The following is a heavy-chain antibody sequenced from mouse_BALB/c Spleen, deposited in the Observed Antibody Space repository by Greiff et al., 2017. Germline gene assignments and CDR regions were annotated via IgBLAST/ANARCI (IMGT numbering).Heavy chain of an antibody. D-gene: IGHD1-1*01. V-gene: IGHV7-1*02. J-gene: IGHJ3*01. Sequence: EVQRVESGGGLVQPGGSLRLSCATSGFTFSDFYMEWVRQPPGKRLEWIAASRNKANDYTTEYSASVKGRFIVSRDTSQSILYLQMNALRAEDTAIYYCARDYYGSSYSAWFAYWGQGTLVTVSA. CDR1: GFTFSDFY. CDR2: SRNKANDYTT. CDR3: ARDYYGSSYSAWFAY.